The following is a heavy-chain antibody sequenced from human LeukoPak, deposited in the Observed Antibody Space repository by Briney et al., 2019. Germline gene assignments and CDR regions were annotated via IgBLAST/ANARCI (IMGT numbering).Heavy chain of an antibody. V-gene: IGHV3-7*01. CDR3: ARDAGEQQLASPFDY. J-gene: IGHJ4*02. Sequence: GGSLRLSCAASGFIFSSYWMTWVRQAPGKGLEWVANINQDGREKYYVDSVKGRFTISRDNAKNSLYLQMNSLRAGDTGVYYCARDAGEQQLASPFDYWGQGTLVTVSS. D-gene: IGHD6-13*01. CDR2: INQDGREK. CDR1: GFIFSSYW.